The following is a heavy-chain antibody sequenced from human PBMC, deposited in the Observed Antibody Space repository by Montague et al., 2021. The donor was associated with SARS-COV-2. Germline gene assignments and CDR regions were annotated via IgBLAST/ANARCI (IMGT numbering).Heavy chain of an antibody. J-gene: IGHJ4*02. CDR1: GDSISRSTNH. V-gene: IGHV4-39*01. CDR3: TRTTDDSALAATF. Sequence: SETLSLTCSVSGDSISRSTNHWGWIRQPPGKGLKWIASIHYSGRTYHNPPLKSRVTMSVDTSKNQFSLKLSSVTAADTAVYYCTRTTDDSALAATFWGQGTLVTVSS. D-gene: IGHD6-19*01. CDR2: IHYSGRT.